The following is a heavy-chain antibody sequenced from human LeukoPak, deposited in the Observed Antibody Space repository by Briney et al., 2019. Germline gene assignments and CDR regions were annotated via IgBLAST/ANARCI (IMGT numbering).Heavy chain of an antibody. CDR1: GGSISSGSYY. CDR3: ARGRDSDY. Sequence: SETLSLTCTVSGGSISSGSYYWSWIRQPAGKGLEWIGRIYTSGSTNYNPSLKSRVTISVDTSKNQFSLKLTSVTAADTAVYYCARGRDSDYWGQGTLVTVSS. V-gene: IGHV4-61*02. CDR2: IYTSGST. D-gene: IGHD3-22*01. J-gene: IGHJ4*02.